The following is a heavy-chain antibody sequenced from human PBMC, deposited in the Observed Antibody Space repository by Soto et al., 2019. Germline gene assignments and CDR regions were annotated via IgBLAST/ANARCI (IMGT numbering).Heavy chain of an antibody. CDR1: GGSITSYH. D-gene: IGHD6-6*01. J-gene: IGHJ5*02. CDR2: IYYSGST. V-gene: IGHV4-59*01. CDR3: ARDFRYSSSTGGWFDP. Sequence: PSEPLSLTCVVSGGSITSYHWSWIRQPPGKGLEWIGYIYYSGSTNYNPSLKSRVTISVDTSKNQFSLKLSSVTAADTAVYYCARDFRYSSSTGGWFDPWGQGTLVTVSS.